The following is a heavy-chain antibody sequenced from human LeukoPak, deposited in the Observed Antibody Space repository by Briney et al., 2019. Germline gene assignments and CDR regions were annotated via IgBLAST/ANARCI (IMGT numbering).Heavy chain of an antibody. J-gene: IGHJ4*02. V-gene: IGHV3-53*01. D-gene: IGHD4-17*01. CDR2: MYSGGNT. Sequence: GGSLRLSCAASGITVSSNYMSWVRQAPGKGLEWVSVMYSGGNTYYADSVKGRFTISRDKSKNTLYLQMNSLRAEDTAVYYCARGIGSTVFFDHWGQGILVTVSS. CDR3: ARGIGSTVFFDH. CDR1: GITVSSNY.